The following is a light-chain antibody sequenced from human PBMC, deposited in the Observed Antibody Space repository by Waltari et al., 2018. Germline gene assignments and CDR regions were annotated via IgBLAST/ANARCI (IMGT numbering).Light chain of an antibody. Sequence: QSALTQPASVSGSPGQSITISCTGTIRDVGPYKYVSWYQHHPGKAPKLMIYEATNRPSGISNRFSGSKSGNTASLTISGLQAEDEADYYCSSYTRSSTWVFGGGTKLTVL. CDR1: IRDVGPYKY. J-gene: IGLJ2*01. V-gene: IGLV2-14*01. CDR2: EAT. CDR3: SSYTRSSTWV.